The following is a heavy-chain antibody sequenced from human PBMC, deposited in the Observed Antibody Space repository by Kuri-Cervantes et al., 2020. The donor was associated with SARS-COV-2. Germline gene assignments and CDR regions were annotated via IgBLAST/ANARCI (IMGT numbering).Heavy chain of an antibody. J-gene: IGHJ5*02. Sequence: LSLTCAASGFTFSDYYMSWIRQAPGKGLEWVSYISSSGSTIYYADSVKGRFTISRDNAKNSLYLQMNSLRAEDTAVYYCARVIPAAILLTGSGSNWFDPWGQGTLVTDSS. CDR3: ARVIPAAILLTGSGSNWFDP. CDR1: GFTFSDYY. CDR2: ISSSGSTI. D-gene: IGHD2-2*01. V-gene: IGHV3-11*04.